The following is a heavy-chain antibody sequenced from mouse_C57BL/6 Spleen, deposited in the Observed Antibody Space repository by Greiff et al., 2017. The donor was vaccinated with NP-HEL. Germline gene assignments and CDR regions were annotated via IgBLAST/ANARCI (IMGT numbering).Heavy chain of an antibody. V-gene: IGHV1-72*01. Sequence: QVQLQQPGAELVKPGASVKLSCKASGYTFTSYWMHWVKQRPGRGLEWIGRIDPNSGGTTYNEKFKSKAPLTVDKPSSTAYMQLSSLTSEDSAVYYCELYYDYERYAMDYWGQGTSVTVSS. J-gene: IGHJ4*01. CDR2: IDPNSGGT. CDR1: GYTFTSYW. CDR3: ELYYDYERYAMDY. D-gene: IGHD2-4*01.